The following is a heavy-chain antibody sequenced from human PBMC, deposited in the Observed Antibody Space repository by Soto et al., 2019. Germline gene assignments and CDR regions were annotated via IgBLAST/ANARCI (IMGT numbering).Heavy chain of an antibody. CDR2: IIPMFGTP. Sequence: ASVKVSCKASGVTFNRQAMRWVRQAPGKGLEWMGGIIPMFGTPHYAEKFQDRVTITADESTGTAYLELSSLTSEDTAVYYCATSEGRYGYSCDYWGRGTLGTVSS. J-gene: IGHJ4*02. D-gene: IGHD5-18*01. CDR3: ATSEGRYGYSCDY. V-gene: IGHV1-69*13. CDR1: GVTFNRQA.